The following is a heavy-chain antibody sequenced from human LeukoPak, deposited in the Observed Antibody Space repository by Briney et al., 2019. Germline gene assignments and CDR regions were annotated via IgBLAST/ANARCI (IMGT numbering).Heavy chain of an antibody. CDR1: GFTFSSYS. V-gene: IGHV3-21*01. D-gene: IGHD1-1*01. CDR2: ISSSSSYI. Sequence: GGSLRLSCAASGFTFSSYSMNWARQAPGKGLEWVSSISSSSSYIYYADSVKGRFTISRDNAKNSLYLQMNSLRAEDTAVYYCARDQAWNARNYYYYGMDVWGQGTTVTVSS. CDR3: ARDQAWNARNYYYYGMDV. J-gene: IGHJ6*02.